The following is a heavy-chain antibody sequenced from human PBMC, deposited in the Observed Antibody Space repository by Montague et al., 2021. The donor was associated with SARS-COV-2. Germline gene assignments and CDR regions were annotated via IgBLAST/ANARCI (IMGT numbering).Heavy chain of an antibody. J-gene: IGHJ6*02. CDR3: ARSRGILRRPYYDYYGMDV. CDR2: IYHRGST. Sequence: SETLSLTCAVSGGSISSCNWWSWVRQPPGKGLEWIGEIYHRGSTNYNPFLKSRVTILVDKSKNQLPMVLSSVTAANTAVYYCARSRGILRRPYYDYYGMDVWGQGTTVTVSS. V-gene: IGHV4-4*02. CDR1: GGSISSCNW. D-gene: IGHD2-15*01.